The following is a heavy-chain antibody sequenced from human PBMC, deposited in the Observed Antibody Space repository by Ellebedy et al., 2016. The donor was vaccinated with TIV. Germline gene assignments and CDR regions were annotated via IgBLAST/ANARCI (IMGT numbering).Heavy chain of an antibody. CDR3: AKPARTDATDF. J-gene: IGHJ4*02. CDR1: GFTFGDYA. Sequence: GESLKISXRASGFTFGDYAVSWFRQAPGKGLEWVGFIRRKDYGGTTEFAASVKGRFTISRDDSNSIAYLQMNGLRAEDTAIYYCAKPARTDATDFWGQGTLVTVSS. D-gene: IGHD4-17*01. V-gene: IGHV3-49*03. CDR2: IRRKDYGGTT.